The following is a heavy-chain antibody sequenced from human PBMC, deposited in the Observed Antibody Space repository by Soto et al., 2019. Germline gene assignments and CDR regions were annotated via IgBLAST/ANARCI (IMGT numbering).Heavy chain of an antibody. D-gene: IGHD4-17*01. CDR1: GSSLDEYG. CDR2: MHRNGNST. CDR3: ARDHRWGYEYGDYGDS. V-gene: IGHV3-20*04. Sequence: EVQLVESGGGVVRPGGSLRLACVVSGSSLDEYGMSWVRQAPGKGPEWVSGMHRNGNSTGYADSVKGRFTISRDDAKNSLYLQMNSLRAEDTAFYYCARDHRWGYEYGDYGDSWGHGTLVTVSS. J-gene: IGHJ5*01.